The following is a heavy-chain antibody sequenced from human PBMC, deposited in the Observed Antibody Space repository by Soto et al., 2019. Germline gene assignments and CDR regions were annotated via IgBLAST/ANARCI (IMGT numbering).Heavy chain of an antibody. J-gene: IGHJ4*02. CDR2: ISYDGRNK. Sequence: QVQLVESGGGVVQPGRSLRLSCAASGFTFNIYGMHWVRQAPGKGLEWVAVISYDGRNKYYTGSVRGRFTISRDDSKNTLYLELNCLGAEDTAVYYCARVLAGSYGDYVPSPFYFDYWGKGTLVTVSS. D-gene: IGHD4-17*01. V-gene: IGHV3-30*03. CDR1: GFTFNIYG. CDR3: ARVLAGSYGDYVPSPFYFDY.